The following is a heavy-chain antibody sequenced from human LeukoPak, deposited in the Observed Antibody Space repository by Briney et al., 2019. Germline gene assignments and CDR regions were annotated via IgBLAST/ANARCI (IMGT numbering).Heavy chain of an antibody. CDR1: GXSISSGDDY. CDR2: IFYSGSA. CDR3: ARGSTLIRDFDY. J-gene: IGHJ4*02. Sequence: PSETLSLTCTVSGXSISSGDDYWNWIRQHPEKSLEWIGYIFYSGSAYYNPSLKSRVTISVDTSKNQFSLKLSSVTAADTAVYYCARGSTLIRDFDYWGQGTLVTVSS. D-gene: IGHD3-10*01. V-gene: IGHV4-31*03.